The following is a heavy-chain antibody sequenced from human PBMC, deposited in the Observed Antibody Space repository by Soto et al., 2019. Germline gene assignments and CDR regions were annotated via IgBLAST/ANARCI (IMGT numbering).Heavy chain of an antibody. D-gene: IGHD2-8*01. Sequence: EVQLLESGGGLVQPAGSLRLSCAASGFTFISFAMSWVRQAPGKGLEWVSGISGSGDTTYYADSMKGRFTISRDNSKNTLYLRMDSLSAEDTAVYYCANSFGVAFAVWGQGTMVTVSS. CDR3: ANSFGVAFAV. CDR1: GFTFISFA. V-gene: IGHV3-23*01. CDR2: ISGSGDTT. J-gene: IGHJ3*01.